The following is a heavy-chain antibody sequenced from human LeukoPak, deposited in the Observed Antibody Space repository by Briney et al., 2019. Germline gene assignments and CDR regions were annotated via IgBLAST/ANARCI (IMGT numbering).Heavy chain of an antibody. J-gene: IGHJ4*02. CDR1: GFTFSSHA. V-gene: IGHV3-23*01. Sequence: GGSLRLSCTASGFTFSSHAMSWVRLAPGKGLEWVSAVSATGGSTYYADSVKGRFTISRDNSKNTLFLQMNSLRAEDTAIYYCAKGPPVTTDFDYWGQGTLVTVSS. CDR3: AKGPPVTTDFDY. D-gene: IGHD4-17*01. CDR2: VSATGGST.